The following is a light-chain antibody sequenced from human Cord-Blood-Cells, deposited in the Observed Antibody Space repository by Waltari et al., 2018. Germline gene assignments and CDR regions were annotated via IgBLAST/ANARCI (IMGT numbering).Light chain of an antibody. J-gene: IGLJ3*02. CDR1: SSNIGAGYD. Sequence: QSVLTQPPSVSGAPGQRVTISCTGGSSNIGAGYDVHWYQQLPGTAPKLLIYGNSHRPSGVPDRFSGSKSGTSASLAITGLQAEDEADYYYQSYDSSLSGWVFGGGTKLTVL. CDR2: GNS. V-gene: IGLV1-40*01. CDR3: QSYDSSLSGWV.